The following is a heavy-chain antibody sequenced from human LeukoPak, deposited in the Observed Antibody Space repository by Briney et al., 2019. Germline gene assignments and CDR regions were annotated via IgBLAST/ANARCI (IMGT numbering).Heavy chain of an antibody. CDR3: ARVEGAETPSLNYHDY. Sequence: GGSLRLSCAASGFTFSDYYMSWIRQAPGKGLEWVSYISSSSSYTNYADSVKGRFTISRDNAKNSLYLQMNSLRAEDTAVYYCARVEGAETPSLNYHDYWGQGTLVTVSS. V-gene: IGHV3-11*06. J-gene: IGHJ4*02. CDR1: GFTFSDYY. CDR2: ISSSSSYT. D-gene: IGHD3-16*02.